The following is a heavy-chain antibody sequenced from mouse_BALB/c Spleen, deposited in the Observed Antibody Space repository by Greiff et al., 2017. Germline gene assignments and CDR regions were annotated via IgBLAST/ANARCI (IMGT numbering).Heavy chain of an antibody. J-gene: IGHJ2*01. CDR1: GYSITSDYA. V-gene: IGHV3-2*02. D-gene: IGHD1-2*01. CDR3: ARSLRLLGFFDY. Sequence: EVQLVESGPGLVKPSQSLSLTCTVTGYSITSDYAWNWIRQFPGNKLEWMGYISYSGSTSYNPSLKSRISITRDTSKNQFFLQLNSVTTEDTATYYCARSLRLLGFFDYWGQGTTLTVSS. CDR2: ISYSGST.